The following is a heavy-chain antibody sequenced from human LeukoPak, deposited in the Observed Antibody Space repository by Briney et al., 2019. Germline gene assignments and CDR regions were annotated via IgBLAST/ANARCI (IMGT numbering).Heavy chain of an antibody. CDR3: ARDYGDYYGMDV. CDR2: IYHSGST. J-gene: IGHJ6*02. D-gene: IGHD4-17*01. CDR1: GGSISSGGYS. V-gene: IGHV4-30-2*01. Sequence: SETLSLTCAVSGGSISSGGYSWSWIRQPPGKGLEWIGYIYHSGSTYYNPSLKSRVTISVDRSKNQFSLKLSSVTAADTAVYYCARDYGDYYGMDVWGQGTTVTVSS.